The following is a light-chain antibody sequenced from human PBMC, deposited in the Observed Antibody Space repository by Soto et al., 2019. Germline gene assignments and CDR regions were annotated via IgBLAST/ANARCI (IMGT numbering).Light chain of an antibody. CDR2: GSS. V-gene: IGKV3-20*01. CDR1: QSVSNNY. J-gene: IGKJ2*01. Sequence: EVVLTQSPGTLSLSXXEXATVSCRASQSVSNNYLAWYQQKPGQGPRLLIFGSSDRATGIPDRFSGSGSGTDFTLTIRRLEPEDFAVYYCQQYGSPPPYTFGQGTKLEIK. CDR3: QQYGSPPPYT.